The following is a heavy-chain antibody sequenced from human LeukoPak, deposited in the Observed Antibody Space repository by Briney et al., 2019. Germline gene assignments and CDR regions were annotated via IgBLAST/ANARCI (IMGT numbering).Heavy chain of an antibody. J-gene: IGHJ4*02. V-gene: IGHV1-2*02. CDR3: ARGGLYYDSSGYQFDY. D-gene: IGHD3-22*01. Sequence: ASVKVSCKASGYTFTGYYMHWVRQAPGQGLEWMGWINPNSGGTNYAQKFQGRVTMTRNTSISTAYMELSSLRSEDTAVYYCARGGLYYDSSGYQFDYWGQGTLVTVSS. CDR2: INPNSGGT. CDR1: GYTFTGYY.